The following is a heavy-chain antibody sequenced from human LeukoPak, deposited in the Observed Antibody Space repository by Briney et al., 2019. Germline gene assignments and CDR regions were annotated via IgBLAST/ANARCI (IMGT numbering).Heavy chain of an antibody. CDR3: AKRYIGNYYFDY. V-gene: IGHV3-23*01. Sequence: GGSLRLSCAASGFTFSSYSMSWVRQAPGKGLEWVAAVSASGDNTYYADSVKGRFTISRDNSKNTLYLQMSSLRAEDTALYYCAKRYIGNYYFDYWGQGILVTVSS. CDR1: GFTFSSYS. CDR2: VSASGDNT. D-gene: IGHD3-16*02. J-gene: IGHJ4*02.